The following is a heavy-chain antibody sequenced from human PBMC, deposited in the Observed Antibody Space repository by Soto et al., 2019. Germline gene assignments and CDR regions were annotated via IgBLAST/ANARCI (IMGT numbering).Heavy chain of an antibody. CDR2: IYYSGST. D-gene: IGHD3-3*01. V-gene: IGHV4-59*01. J-gene: IGHJ3*02. Sequence: PSETLSLTCTVSGGSISSYYWSWIRQPPGKGLEWIGYIYYSGSTNYNPSLKSRVTISVDTSKNQFSLKLSSVTAADTAVYYCARVSLRFLEWLPRSGAFDIWGQGTMVTVSS. CDR1: GGSISSYY. CDR3: ARVSLRFLEWLPRSGAFDI.